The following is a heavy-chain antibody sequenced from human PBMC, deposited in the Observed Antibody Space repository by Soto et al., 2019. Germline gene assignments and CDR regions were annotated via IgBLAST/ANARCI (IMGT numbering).Heavy chain of an antibody. CDR1: GFFLDTRGVA. CDR2: IYWDDDK. CDR3: AHRHRDSGGLFDF. Sequence: QITLKESGPTLVKPTQTLTLTCTFSGFFLDTRGVAVGWIRQPPGKGLEGLSVIYWDDDKRSSPSLRSRLTITKDTSKNQVFLTMTNMDPVDTATYYCAHRHRDSGGLFDFWGQGTLVTVSS. V-gene: IGHV2-5*02. J-gene: IGHJ4*02. D-gene: IGHD3-10*01.